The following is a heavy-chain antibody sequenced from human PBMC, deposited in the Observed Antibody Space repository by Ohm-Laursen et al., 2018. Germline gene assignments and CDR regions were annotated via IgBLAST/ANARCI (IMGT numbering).Heavy chain of an antibody. D-gene: IGHD4-17*01. V-gene: IGHV4-59*07. CDR2: IYYIGTT. CDR1: GDSINSSY. Sequence: SDTLSLTCTVSGDSINSSYWSWIRQPPGKGLEWIGYIYYIGTTNYNPSLKSRVTISVDTSKNQFSLKLSSVTAADTVVYYCARGTAYGDYVDYWGQGTLVTVSS. CDR3: ARGTAYGDYVDY. J-gene: IGHJ4*02.